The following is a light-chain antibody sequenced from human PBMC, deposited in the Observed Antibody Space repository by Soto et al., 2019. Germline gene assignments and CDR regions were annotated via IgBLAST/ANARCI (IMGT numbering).Light chain of an antibody. J-gene: IGLJ3*02. CDR3: VLYMGSGIWV. Sequence: QAVVTQEPSFSVSPGRTVTLTCGLSSGSVSISNYPSWYQQTPGQAPRTVIYSTNTRSSGVPDRFSGSILGNKAALTITGAQADDESDYYCVLYMGSGIWVFGGGTKVTVL. CDR2: STN. V-gene: IGLV8-61*01. CDR1: SGSVSISNY.